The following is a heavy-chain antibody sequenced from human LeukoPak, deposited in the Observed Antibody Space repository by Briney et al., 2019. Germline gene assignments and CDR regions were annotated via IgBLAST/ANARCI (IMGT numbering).Heavy chain of an antibody. V-gene: IGHV4-39*01. CDR1: GGSISNNNYY. J-gene: IGHJ3*02. CDR2: IYYSGST. D-gene: IGHD2-21*02. CDR3: ARLPRPCGGDCYSNAFDI. Sequence: SETLSLTCTVSGGSISNNNYYWDWVRQPPGKGLEWIGTIYYSGSTYYNPSLKSRVSMFVDTSKNQFSLSLSSVTVADTVVYYCARLPRPCGGDCYSNAFDIWGQGTKVTVS.